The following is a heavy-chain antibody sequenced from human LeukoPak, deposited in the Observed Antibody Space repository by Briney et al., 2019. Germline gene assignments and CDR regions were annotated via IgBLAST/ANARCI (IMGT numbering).Heavy chain of an antibody. Sequence: GGSLRLSCAASGFTFSSYGMHWVRQAPGKGLEWVAVIWYDGSNKYYADSVKGRFTISRDNSKNTLYLQMNSLRAEDTAVYYCAAGPLRYNWNDGFPEDYWGQGTLVTVSS. J-gene: IGHJ4*02. CDR1: GFTFSSYG. D-gene: IGHD1-20*01. V-gene: IGHV3-33*01. CDR2: IWYDGSNK. CDR3: AAGPLRYNWNDGFPEDY.